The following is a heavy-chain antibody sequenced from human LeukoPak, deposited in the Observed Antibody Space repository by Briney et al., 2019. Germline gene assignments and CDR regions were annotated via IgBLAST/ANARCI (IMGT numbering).Heavy chain of an antibody. CDR3: AICSTSSGEQQLEGYDAFDI. J-gene: IGHJ3*02. CDR2: INPNSGGT. D-gene: IGHD6-13*01. Sequence: GASVKVSCKASGYTFTGYYMHWVRQAPGQGLEWMGWINPNSGGTNYAQKFQGRVTMTRDTSISTAYMELSRLRSDDTAVYYCAICSTSSGEQQLEGYDAFDIWGQGTMVTVSS. CDR1: GYTFTGYY. V-gene: IGHV1-2*02.